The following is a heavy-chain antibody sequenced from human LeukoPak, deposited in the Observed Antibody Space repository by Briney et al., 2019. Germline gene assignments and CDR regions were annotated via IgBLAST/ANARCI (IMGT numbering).Heavy chain of an antibody. D-gene: IGHD3-22*01. J-gene: IGHJ4*02. CDR3: ARDTGITMTLDY. V-gene: IGHV4-31*03. CDR1: GGSISSGGYY. CDR2: IYYSGST. Sequence: SETLSLTCTVSGGSISSGGYYWSWIRQHPGKGLEWIGYIYYSGSTYYNPSLKSRVTISVDTSKNQFSLKLSSVTAADTAVYYCARDTGITMTLDYWGQRTLVTVSS.